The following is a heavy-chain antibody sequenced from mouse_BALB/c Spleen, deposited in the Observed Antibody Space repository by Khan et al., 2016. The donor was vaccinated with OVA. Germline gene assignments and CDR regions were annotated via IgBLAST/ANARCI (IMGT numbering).Heavy chain of an antibody. CDR3: MRYGYYWYFDV. Sequence: EVQLLETGGGLVQPGGSRGLSCEGSGFTFSGFWMSWVRQTPGKTLEWIGDINSDGSAINYAPSIKDRFTIFRDNDKSTLYLQMSNVRSEDTATXFCMRYGYYWYFDVWGAGTTVTVSS. V-gene: IGHV11-2*02. CDR2: INSDGSAI. J-gene: IGHJ1*01. CDR1: GFTFSGFW. D-gene: IGHD2-2*01.